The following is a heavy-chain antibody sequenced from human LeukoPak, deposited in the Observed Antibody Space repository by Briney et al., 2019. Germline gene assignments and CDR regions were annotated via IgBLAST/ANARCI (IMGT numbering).Heavy chain of an antibody. CDR2: ISGSGGST. CDR1: GFTLSSYA. J-gene: IGHJ4*02. Sequence: PGGSLRLSCAASGFTLSSYAMNWVRQAPGKGLEWFSGISGSGGSTNYADSVEGRFTISRDNSNNTLYLQMNSLRAEDTAVYYCAKDARRDGYSYDYWGQGTLVTVSS. CDR3: AKDARRDGYSYDY. D-gene: IGHD5-24*01. V-gene: IGHV3-23*01.